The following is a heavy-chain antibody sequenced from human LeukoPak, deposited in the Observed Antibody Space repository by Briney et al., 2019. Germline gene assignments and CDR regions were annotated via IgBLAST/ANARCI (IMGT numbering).Heavy chain of an antibody. Sequence: ASVKVSCRAFGYTLTGYFMNWVGQAPGQGFEWMGWINPNSGGTNYAQKFQGRVTMTRDTSISTAYMELSRLRSDDTAVYYCARESSGSLDYWGQGTLVTVSS. V-gene: IGHV1-2*02. D-gene: IGHD6-19*01. CDR2: INPNSGGT. CDR3: ARESSGSLDY. CDR1: GYTLTGYF. J-gene: IGHJ4*02.